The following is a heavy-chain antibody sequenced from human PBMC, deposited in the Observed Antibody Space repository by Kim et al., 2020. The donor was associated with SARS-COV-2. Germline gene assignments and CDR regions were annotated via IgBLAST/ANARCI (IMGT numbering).Heavy chain of an antibody. Sequence: ASVKVSCKASGYTFTSYGISWVRQAPGQGLEWMGWISAYNGNTNYAQKLQGRVTMTTDTSTSTAYMELRSLRSDDTAVYYCARDQRYFDWLEIDYWGQGTLVTVSS. CDR1: GYTFTSYG. J-gene: IGHJ4*02. V-gene: IGHV1-18*01. CDR3: ARDQRYFDWLEIDY. CDR2: ISAYNGNT. D-gene: IGHD3-9*01.